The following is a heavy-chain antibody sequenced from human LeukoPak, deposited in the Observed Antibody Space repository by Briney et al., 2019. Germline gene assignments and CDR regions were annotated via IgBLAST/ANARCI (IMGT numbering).Heavy chain of an antibody. J-gene: IGHJ4*02. CDR1: GYIFTDYY. CDR2: INPNSGGT. Sequence: ASVKVSCKASGYIFTDYYMQWVRQAPGQGLEWMGWINPNSGGTHYVQRFQGWVTMTRDTSISTAYMELSRLTSDDTAVYYCARGGPYYDSSRANDLNYWGQGTLVTVSS. V-gene: IGHV1-2*04. CDR3: ARGGPYYDSSRANDLNY. D-gene: IGHD3-22*01.